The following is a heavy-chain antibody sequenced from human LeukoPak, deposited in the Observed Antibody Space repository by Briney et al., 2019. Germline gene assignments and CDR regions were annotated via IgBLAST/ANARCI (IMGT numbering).Heavy chain of an antibody. Sequence: PGGSLRLSCAASGFTFSSYSMNWVRQAPGKGLEWVSSISSSSSYIYYADSVKGRFTISRDNAKNSLYLQMNSLRAEDTAVYYCAKDPPTVTTNNGSWGQGTTVTVSS. CDR2: ISSSSSYI. D-gene: IGHD4-17*01. CDR3: AKDPPTVTTNNGS. V-gene: IGHV3-21*04. J-gene: IGHJ6*02. CDR1: GFTFSSYS.